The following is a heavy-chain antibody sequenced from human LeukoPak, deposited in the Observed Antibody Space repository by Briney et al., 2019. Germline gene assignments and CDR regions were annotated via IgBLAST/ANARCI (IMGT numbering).Heavy chain of an antibody. Sequence: GGSLRLSCAASGFTFSSYEMNWVRQAPGKGLEWVSYISSSGSTIYYADSVKGRFTISRDNAKNSLYLQTNSLRAEDTAVYYCARALYRQHIVVVNAKNYWYFDLWGRGTLVTVSS. CDR1: GFTFSSYE. V-gene: IGHV3-48*03. J-gene: IGHJ2*01. CDR2: ISSSGSTI. D-gene: IGHD2-21*01. CDR3: ARALYRQHIVVVNAKNYWYFDL.